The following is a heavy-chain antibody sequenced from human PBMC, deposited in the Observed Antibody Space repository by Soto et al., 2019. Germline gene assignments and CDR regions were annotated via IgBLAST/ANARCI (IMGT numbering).Heavy chain of an antibody. CDR3: ARDCAVYSSGLYQRGGFDY. J-gene: IGHJ4*02. V-gene: IGHV3-33*01. CDR2: IWYDGSNK. D-gene: IGHD6-19*01. Sequence: QVQLVESGGGVVLPGRSLRLSCAASGFTFSSYGMHWVLQAPGKGLEWVAVIWYDGSNKYSADSVKGRFTSSRDNSKNTLYLQMNRLRDEDTAVDYCARDCAVYSSGLYQRGGFDYWGQGTLVTVSS. CDR1: GFTFSSYG.